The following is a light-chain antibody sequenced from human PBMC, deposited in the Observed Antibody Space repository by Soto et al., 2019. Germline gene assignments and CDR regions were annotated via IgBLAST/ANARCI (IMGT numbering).Light chain of an antibody. J-gene: IGKJ1*01. CDR3: QQHNNWPPT. V-gene: IGKV3-15*01. Sequence: EIVMTQSPATLSVSPGERATLSCRASQSVSSTLAWYQQKPGQAPRLLIYGASTRATDIPARFSGGGSGTDFTLTISSLQSEDFAVYFCQQHNNWPPTFGQGTKVEIK. CDR1: QSVSST. CDR2: GAS.